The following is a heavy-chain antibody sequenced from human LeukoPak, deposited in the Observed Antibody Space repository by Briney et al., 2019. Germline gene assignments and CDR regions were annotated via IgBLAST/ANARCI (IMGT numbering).Heavy chain of an antibody. D-gene: IGHD2-15*01. V-gene: IGHV1-2*06. CDR3: ARERGPVVAALRNWYFDL. CDR1: GYTFTGYY. J-gene: IGHJ2*01. CDR2: INPNSGGT. Sequence: ASVKVSCKASGYTFTGYYMHWVRQAPGQGLEWMGRINPNSGGTNYAQKFQGRVTMTRDTSISTAYMELSMLRSDDTAVYYCARERGPVVAALRNWYFDLWGRGTLVTVSS.